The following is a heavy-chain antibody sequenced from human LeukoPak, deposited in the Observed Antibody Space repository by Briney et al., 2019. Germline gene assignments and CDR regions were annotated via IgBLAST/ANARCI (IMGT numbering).Heavy chain of an antibody. D-gene: IGHD3-16*02. CDR2: INHSGST. CDR1: GGSFSGYY. Sequence: SETLSLTCAVYGGSFSGYYWSWIRQPPGKGLEWIGEINHSGSTNYNPSLKSRVTISVDTSKNQFSLKLSSVTAADTAVYYCARGRDDYVWGSYPNWFDPWGQGTQVTVSS. V-gene: IGHV4-34*01. J-gene: IGHJ5*02. CDR3: ARGRDDYVWGSYPNWFDP.